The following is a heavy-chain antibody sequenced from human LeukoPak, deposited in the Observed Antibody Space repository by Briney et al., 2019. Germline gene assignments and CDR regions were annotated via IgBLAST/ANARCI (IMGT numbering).Heavy chain of an antibody. CDR3: SRMAAIFGVVVAFDI. CDR1: GGSISSGSCY. CDR2: IYTSGST. D-gene: IGHD3-3*01. V-gene: IGHV4-61*02. Sequence: SETLSLACTVSGGSISSGSCYWSWIRQPAGKGLEWIGRIYTSGSTNYNPSLKSRVTISVDTSKNQFSLKLSSVTAADTAVYYCSRMAAIFGVVVAFDIWGQGTMVTVSS. J-gene: IGHJ3*02.